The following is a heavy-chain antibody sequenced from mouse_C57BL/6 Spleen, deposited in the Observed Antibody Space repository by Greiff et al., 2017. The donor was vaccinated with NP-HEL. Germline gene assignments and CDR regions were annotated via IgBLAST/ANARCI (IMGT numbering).Heavy chain of an antibody. D-gene: IGHD2-3*01. V-gene: IGHV1-81*01. CDR3: ANSKANDVYYDMDY. J-gene: IGHJ4*01. CDR2: IYPRSGNT. CDR1: GYTFTSYG. Sequence: QVQLQQSGAELARPGASVKLSCKASGYTFTSYGISWVKQRTGQGLEWIGEIYPRSGNTYYNEKFKGKATLTADKSSSTSYMELRSLTSEDSAVYFCANSKANDVYYDMDYWGQGTSVTVSS.